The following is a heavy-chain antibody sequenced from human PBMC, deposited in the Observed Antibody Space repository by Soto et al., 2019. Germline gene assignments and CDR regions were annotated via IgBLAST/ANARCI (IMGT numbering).Heavy chain of an antibody. Sequence: QVHLVESGGGGVQPGGSLRLFCGGSGFTFSTFAMHWVRQAPGKGLEWVAVISYHGSNKHYADSVKGRFTISRDNSKNTVHLQMNSLRGEDTALYYCAREGPGDFWSRFDYWGQGTLLTVSS. CDR1: GFTFSTFA. D-gene: IGHD3-3*01. CDR2: ISYHGSNK. V-gene: IGHV3-30-3*01. J-gene: IGHJ4*02. CDR3: AREGPGDFWSRFDY.